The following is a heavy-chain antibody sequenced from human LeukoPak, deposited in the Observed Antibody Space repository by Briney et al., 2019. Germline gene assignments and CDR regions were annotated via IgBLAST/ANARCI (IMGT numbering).Heavy chain of an antibody. V-gene: IGHV1-69*04. D-gene: IGHD5-24*01. Sequence: SVKVSCKASGGTFSSYAISWVRQAPGQGLEWMGRIIPILGIANYAQKFQGRATITADKSTSTAYMELSSLRSEDTAVYYCARARVVSSHYYGMDVWGQGTTVTVSS. CDR2: IIPILGIA. J-gene: IGHJ6*02. CDR1: GGTFSSYA. CDR3: ARARVVSSHYYGMDV.